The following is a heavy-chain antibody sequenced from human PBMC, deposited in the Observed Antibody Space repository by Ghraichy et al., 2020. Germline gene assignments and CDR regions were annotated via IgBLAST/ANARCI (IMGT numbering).Heavy chain of an antibody. D-gene: IGHD3-22*01. J-gene: IGHJ5*02. CDR1: GFSLSTSGVG. CDR3: AHRMSLNYFDSSGYYIP. V-gene: IGHV2-5*02. Sequence: SGPTLVKPTQTLTLTCTFSGFSLSTSGVGVGWIRQPPGKALEWLALIYWDDDKRYSLSLRSRLTITKDTSKNQVVLTMTNMDPVDTATYYCAHRMSLNYFDSSGYYIPWGQGTLVTVSS. CDR2: IYWDDDK.